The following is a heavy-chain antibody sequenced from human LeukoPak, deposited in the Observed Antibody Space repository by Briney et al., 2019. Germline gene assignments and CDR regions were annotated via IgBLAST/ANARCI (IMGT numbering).Heavy chain of an antibody. CDR2: IYSGGST. CDR3: ARHTTVTTHYFDY. J-gene: IGHJ4*02. D-gene: IGHD4-17*01. CDR1: GFTVSSNY. V-gene: IGHV3-66*04. Sequence: PGGSLRLSCAASGFTVSSNYMSWVRPAPGKGLEGVSVIYSGGSTYYADSVKGRFSISRDNSKNTLYLQMNSLRAEDTAVYYCARHTTVTTHYFDYWGQGTLVTVSS.